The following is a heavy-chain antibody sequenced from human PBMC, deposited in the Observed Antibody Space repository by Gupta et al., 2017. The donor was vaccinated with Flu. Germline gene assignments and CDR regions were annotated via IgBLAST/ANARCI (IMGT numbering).Heavy chain of an antibody. CDR3: AKCGRHNWNYDGDY. D-gene: IGHD1-7*01. Sequence: QVQLVPSGGGVVQPGTSLRLSCAAAGCTFSDYGMHWVRQAPGKGLEWMAVMADDGSNQWYADSGRGQFNISRDKSKNTLFLQMNSLRDDDTAVYYCAKCGRHNWNYDGDYWGQGTLVTGSS. J-gene: IGHJ4*02. V-gene: IGHV3-30*18. CDR2: MADDGSNQ. CDR1: GCTFSDYG.